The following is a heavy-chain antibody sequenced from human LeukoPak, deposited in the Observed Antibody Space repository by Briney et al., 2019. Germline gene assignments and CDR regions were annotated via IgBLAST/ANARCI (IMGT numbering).Heavy chain of an antibody. Sequence: SETLSLTCTVSGGSISSGSYYWSWIRQPPGKGLEWIGYIYYSGSTNYNPSLKSRVTISVDTSKNQFSLKLSSVTAADTAVYYCARSMSNRPRPGIAAVWGQGTLVTVSS. CDR3: ARSMSNRPRPGIAAV. CDR2: IYYSGST. V-gene: IGHV4-61*01. D-gene: IGHD6-13*01. J-gene: IGHJ4*02. CDR1: GGSISSGSYY.